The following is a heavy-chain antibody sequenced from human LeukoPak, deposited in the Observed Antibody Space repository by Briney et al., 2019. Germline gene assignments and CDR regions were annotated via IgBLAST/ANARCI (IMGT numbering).Heavy chain of an antibody. CDR3: ARRSGYGAVPYYYYGMDV. D-gene: IGHD5-12*01. CDR2: INAGNGNT. J-gene: IGHJ6*02. CDR1: GYTFTSYA. Sequence: ASVKVSCKASGYTFTSYAMHWVRQAPGQRLEWMGWINAGNGNTKYSQKFQGRVTITRDTSASTAYMELSSLRSEDTAVYYCARRSGYGAVPYYYYGMDVWGQGTTVTVSS. V-gene: IGHV1-3*01.